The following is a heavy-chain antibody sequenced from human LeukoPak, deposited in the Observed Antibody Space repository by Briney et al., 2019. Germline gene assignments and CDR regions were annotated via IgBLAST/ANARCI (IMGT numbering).Heavy chain of an antibody. D-gene: IGHD3-9*01. J-gene: IGHJ5*02. Sequence: PGGSLRLSCEASGFTFSIYAMTWVRQAPGKGLEWVSTFTNHHTTYYTDSVKGRFTISRDNSKNTLYLQMDSVRPEDTAVYHCAKEGYDILTGYRTNWFDPWGQGTLVTVSS. V-gene: IGHV3-23*01. CDR3: AKEGYDILTGYRTNWFDP. CDR2: FTNHHTT. CDR1: GFTFSIYA.